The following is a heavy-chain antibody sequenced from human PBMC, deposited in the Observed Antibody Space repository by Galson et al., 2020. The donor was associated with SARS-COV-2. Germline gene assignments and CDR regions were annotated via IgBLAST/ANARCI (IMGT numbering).Heavy chain of an antibody. D-gene: IGHD3-3*01. CDR1: GFTFDIFS. V-gene: IGHV3-7*01. J-gene: IGHJ4*01. Sequence: GSLRLSCAASGFTFDIFSMTWVRQAPGKGLEWVANINQDGTEKYYVDSVKGRFTISRDNTKKSLYLQMNGLRAEDTAVYYCARDTASNYYGGYDYWGHGTLVTVSS. CDR3: ARDTASNYYGGYDY. CDR2: INQDGTEK.